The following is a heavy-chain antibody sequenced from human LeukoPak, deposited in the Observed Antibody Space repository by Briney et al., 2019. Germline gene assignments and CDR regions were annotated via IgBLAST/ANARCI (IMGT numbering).Heavy chain of an antibody. CDR3: ARKRLRGIAVAGTLDY. V-gene: IGHV4-34*01. CDR2: INHSRST. CDR1: GGSFSGYY. Sequence: SETLSLTYAVYGGSFSGYYWSWIRQPPGKGLEWIGEINHSRSTNYNPSLKRRVTISVDTAKNQLYLKLSSVTAADTAVYYCARKRLRGIAVAGTLDYWGQGTLVTVSS. J-gene: IGHJ4*02. D-gene: IGHD6-19*01.